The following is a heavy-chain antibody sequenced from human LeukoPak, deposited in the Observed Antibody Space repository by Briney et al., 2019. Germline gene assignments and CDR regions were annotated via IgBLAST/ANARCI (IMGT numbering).Heavy chain of an antibody. V-gene: IGHV3-23*01. CDR2: ISGSGGST. D-gene: IGHD6-19*01. CDR3: VRLSSGWDFDY. Sequence: GGSLRLSCAASGFTFSSYAMSWVRQAPGKGLEWVSAISGSGGSTYYADSVKGRFTISRGNSKNTLYLQMNSLRAEDTAVYYCVRLSSGWDFDYWGQGTLVTVSS. J-gene: IGHJ4*02. CDR1: GFTFSSYA.